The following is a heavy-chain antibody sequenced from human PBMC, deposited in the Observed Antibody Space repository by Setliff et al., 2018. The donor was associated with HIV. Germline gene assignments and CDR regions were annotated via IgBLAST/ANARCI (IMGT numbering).Heavy chain of an antibody. D-gene: IGHD3-3*01. J-gene: IGHJ4*02. V-gene: IGHV1-69*06. CDR1: GGTFSSYA. CDR3: ARDSLPPPQQYYDFWSGLDY. Sequence: SVKVSCKASGGTFSSYAINWVRQAPGQGLEWMGRIIFIFGTANYAQKFRGRVTITADKSTNTAYMELRSLRSEDTAVYYCARDSLPPPQQYYDFWSGLDYWGQGTLVTVSS. CDR2: IIFIFGTA.